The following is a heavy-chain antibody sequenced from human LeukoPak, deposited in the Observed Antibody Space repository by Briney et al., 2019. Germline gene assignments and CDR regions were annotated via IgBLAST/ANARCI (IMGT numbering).Heavy chain of an antibody. Sequence: ASVKVSCKASGYTFTSYAIHWVRQAPGQRLECMGWINTGNGNTKYSQKFQGRVTITRDTSASTAYMDLSSLRSEDTAVYYCARNTETAIPLPYYFDYWGQGTLVTVSS. CDR3: ARNTETAIPLPYYFDY. V-gene: IGHV1-3*04. CDR1: GYTFTSYA. D-gene: IGHD2-21*02. CDR2: INTGNGNT. J-gene: IGHJ4*02.